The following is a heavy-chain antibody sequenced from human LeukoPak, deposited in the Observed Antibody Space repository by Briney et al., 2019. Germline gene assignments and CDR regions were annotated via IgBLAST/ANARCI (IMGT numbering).Heavy chain of an antibody. V-gene: IGHV3-48*02. D-gene: IGHD3-22*01. CDR1: GFIFSSYS. J-gene: IGHJ4*02. CDR2: IRSSSSTI. Sequence: AGGSLRLSCAGSGFIFSSYSMNWVRQAPGKGLEWVSYIRSSSSTIYYADSVKGRFTISRDNAKHSLYLKMNSLRDEATAVYYCARDFPRRLSDSSGYYIYWGQGTLVTVSS. CDR3: ARDFPRRLSDSSGYYIY.